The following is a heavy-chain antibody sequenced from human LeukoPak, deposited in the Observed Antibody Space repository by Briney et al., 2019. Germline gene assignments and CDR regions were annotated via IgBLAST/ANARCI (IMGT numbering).Heavy chain of an antibody. CDR1: GFTFSSYG. CDR2: IWYDGSNK. CDR3: ARDADTSEFFSWLDL. D-gene: IGHD3-22*01. V-gene: IGHV3-33*01. Sequence: GGSLRLSCAASGFTFSSYGMHWVRQAPGKGLEWVAVIWYDGSNKYYADSVKGRFTISRDNSKNTLYLQMNSLRAEDTAVYYCARDADTSEFFSWLDLWGQGTLVTVSS. J-gene: IGHJ5*02.